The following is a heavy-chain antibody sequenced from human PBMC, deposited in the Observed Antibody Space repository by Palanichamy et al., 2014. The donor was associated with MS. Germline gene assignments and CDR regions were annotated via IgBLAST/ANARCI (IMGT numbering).Heavy chain of an antibody. CDR3: AAGYCTNGVCYGTAFDI. Sequence: QMQLVQSGPEVKKPGTSVKVSCKASGFTFTSSAMQWVRQARGQRLEWIGWIVVGSGNTNYAQKFQERVTITRDMSTSTAYMELSSLRSEDTAVYYCAAGYCTNGVCYGTAFDIWGQGTMVTVSS. CDR2: IVVGSGNT. V-gene: IGHV1-58*02. D-gene: IGHD2-8*01. J-gene: IGHJ3*02. CDR1: GFTFTSSA.